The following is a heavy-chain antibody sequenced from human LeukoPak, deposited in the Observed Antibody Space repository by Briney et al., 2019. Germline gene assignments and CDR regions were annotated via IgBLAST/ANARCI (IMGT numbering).Heavy chain of an antibody. D-gene: IGHD3-9*01. Sequence: GRSLRLSCAASGFTFSSYAMHWVRQAPGKGLEWVAVISYDGSNKYYADSVKGRFTISRDSSKNTLYLQMNSLRGEDTAVYYCAKGRWGLTINNFDIWGQGTMVTVSS. J-gene: IGHJ3*02. CDR3: AKGRWGLTINNFDI. CDR2: ISYDGSNK. V-gene: IGHV3-30*04. CDR1: GFTFSSYA.